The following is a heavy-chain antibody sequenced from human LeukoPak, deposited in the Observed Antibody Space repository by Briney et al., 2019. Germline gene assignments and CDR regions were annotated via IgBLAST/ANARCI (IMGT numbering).Heavy chain of an antibody. CDR1: GYTFTNYY. D-gene: IGHD3-22*01. CDR2: INPSPGST. CDR3: ARTRSSGYLTFDY. Sequence: ASVKVSCKASGYTFTNYYMQWVRQAPGQGLEWIGIINPSPGSTTYAQKFQGRVTMTRDTSTSTVYMELSSLRSEDTAVYYCARTRSSGYLTFDYWGQGILVTVSS. J-gene: IGHJ4*02. V-gene: IGHV1-46*01.